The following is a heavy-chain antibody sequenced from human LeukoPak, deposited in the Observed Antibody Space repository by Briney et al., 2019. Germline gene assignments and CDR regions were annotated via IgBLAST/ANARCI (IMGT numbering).Heavy chain of an antibody. Sequence: GGSLRLSCAASGFTFSSYWMGWVRQAPGKRLEWVANMNIDGSEKYYADSAKGRFTISRDNARNSVYLQMNSLRVEDTAVYYCARDPVEWELLLDYWGQGALVTVSS. CDR2: MNIDGSEK. V-gene: IGHV3-7*01. CDR3: ARDPVEWELLLDY. D-gene: IGHD1-26*01. CDR1: GFTFSSYW. J-gene: IGHJ4*02.